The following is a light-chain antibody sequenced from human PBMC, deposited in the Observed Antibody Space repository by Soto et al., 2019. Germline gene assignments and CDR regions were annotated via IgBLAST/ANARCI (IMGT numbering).Light chain of an antibody. V-gene: IGLV2-14*01. J-gene: IGLJ1*01. CDR2: EVS. CDR1: SSDVGGYNY. Sequence: QSALTQPASVSGCPGQSITISCTGTSSDVGGYNYVSWYQQHPGKAPQLMIYEVSNRPSGVSNRFSGSKSGNTASLTISGLQAEDEADYYCSSYISSSIDYVFGTGTKVTVL. CDR3: SSYISSSIDYV.